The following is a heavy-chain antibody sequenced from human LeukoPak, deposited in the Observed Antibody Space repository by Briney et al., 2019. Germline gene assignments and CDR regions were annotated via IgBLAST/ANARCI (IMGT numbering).Heavy chain of an antibody. CDR1: GFTFSSYG. D-gene: IGHD6-13*01. CDR3: ARVTWLSAAGTEGNFDY. Sequence: GGSLRLSCAASGFTFSSYGMHWVRQAPGKGLEWVAVISYDVGKKYYADSVKGRFTISRDNSKNTLYLQMNSLRAEDTAVYYCARVTWLSAAGTEGNFDYWGQGTLVTVSS. CDR2: ISYDVGKK. J-gene: IGHJ4*02. V-gene: IGHV3-30*03.